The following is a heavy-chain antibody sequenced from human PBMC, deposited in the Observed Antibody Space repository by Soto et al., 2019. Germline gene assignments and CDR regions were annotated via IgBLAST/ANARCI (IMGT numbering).Heavy chain of an antibody. CDR3: VKDLSGMGDHNWFDP. CDR1: GFTFSSYA. V-gene: IGHV3-64D*08. CDR2: ISSNGGST. D-gene: IGHD3-9*01. Sequence: GGSLRLSCSASGFTFSSYAMHWVRQALGKGLEYVSAISSNGGSTYYADSVKGRFTISRDNSKNTLYLQMSSLRAEDTAVYYCVKDLSGMGDHNWFDPWGQGTLVTVSS. J-gene: IGHJ5*02.